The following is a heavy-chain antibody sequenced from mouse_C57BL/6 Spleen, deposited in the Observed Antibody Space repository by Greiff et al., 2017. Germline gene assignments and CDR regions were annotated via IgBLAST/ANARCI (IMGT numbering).Heavy chain of an antibody. J-gene: IGHJ3*01. V-gene: IGHV5-4*01. D-gene: IGHD2-3*01. CDR3: GRDPGDGYYVP. CDR2: ISDGGSYT. CDR1: GFTFSSYA. Sequence: EVKVVESGGGLVKPGGSLKLSCAASGFTFSSYAMSWVRQTPEKRLEWVATISDGGSYTYYPDNVKGRFTISRDNAKNNLYLQMSHLKSEDTAMYYCGRDPGDGYYVPWGQGTLVTVSA.